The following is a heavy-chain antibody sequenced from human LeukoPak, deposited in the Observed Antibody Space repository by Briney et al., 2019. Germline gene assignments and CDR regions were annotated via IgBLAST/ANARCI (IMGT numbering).Heavy chain of an antibody. CDR3: ATRLGEFSSRDAFNI. CDR2: MNPNSGNT. Sequence: GASVKVSCKASGYTFTSYDINWVRQATGQGLEWMGWMNPNSGNTGYAQKFQGRVTMTRNTSISTAYMELSSLRSEDTAVYYCATRLGEFSSRDAFNIWGQGTMVTVSS. D-gene: IGHD3-16*02. J-gene: IGHJ3*02. CDR1: GYTFTSYD. V-gene: IGHV1-8*01.